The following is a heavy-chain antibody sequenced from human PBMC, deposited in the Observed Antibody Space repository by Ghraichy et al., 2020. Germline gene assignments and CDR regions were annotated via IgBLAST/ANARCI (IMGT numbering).Heavy chain of an antibody. CDR2: IYYSGST. J-gene: IGHJ5*02. Sequence: SETLSLTCTVSNGSISGGSYYWGWVRQPPGKGLEWIGTIYYSGSTYYNPSLKSRVTMSIETSKNQFSLKLSSVTAADTAVYYCTRDRLDLLPQELGHKWFDPWGQGTLVTVSS. V-gene: IGHV4-39*07. D-gene: IGHD3-10*01. CDR1: NGSISGGSYY. CDR3: TRDRLDLLPQELGHKWFDP.